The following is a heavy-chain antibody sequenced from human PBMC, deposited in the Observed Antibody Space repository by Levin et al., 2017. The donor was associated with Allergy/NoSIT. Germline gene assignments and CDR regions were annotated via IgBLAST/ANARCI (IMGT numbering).Heavy chain of an antibody. J-gene: IGHJ4*02. Sequence: GESLKISCVVSGFTFNKYAISWVRQAPGKSLEWVSGISGSGGSTYYRESVKGRFTISRDNSKNTLYLQMTSLRVDDTAVYFCAKFRVPYSDNRYYFDYWGQGTLVTVST. CDR3: AKFRVPYSDNRYYFDY. D-gene: IGHD4-11*01. CDR1: GFTFNKYA. V-gene: IGHV3-23*01. CDR2: ISGSGGST.